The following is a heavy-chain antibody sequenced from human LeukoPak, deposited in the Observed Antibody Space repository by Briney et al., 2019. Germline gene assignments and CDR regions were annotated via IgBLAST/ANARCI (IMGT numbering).Heavy chain of an antibody. CDR3: ARFGSGSYLGGGY. J-gene: IGHJ4*02. CDR2: ISSSSSTI. CDR1: GFTFSSYS. V-gene: IGHV3-48*01. Sequence: GGSLRLSCAASGFTFSSYSMNWVRQAPGKGLEWVSYISSSSSTIYYADSVKGRFTISRDNAKNSLYLQMNSLRAEDTAVYYCARFGSGSYLGGGYWGQGTLVTVSS. D-gene: IGHD1-26*01.